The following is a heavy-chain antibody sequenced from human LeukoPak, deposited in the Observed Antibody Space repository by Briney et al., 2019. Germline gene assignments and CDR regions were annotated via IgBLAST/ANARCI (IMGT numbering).Heavy chain of an antibody. CDR3: ARGDYGGDYFDY. J-gene: IGHJ4*02. CDR1: GFTFSSYA. CDR2: ISGSGDST. V-gene: IGHV3-23*01. Sequence: PGGSLRLSCAASGFTFSSYAMSWVRQAPGKGLEWVSVISGSGDSTFYADSVKGGFTISRDNSKNTLSLQMNSLRAEDTAVYYCARGDYGGDYFDYWGQGTLVTVSS. D-gene: IGHD4-23*01.